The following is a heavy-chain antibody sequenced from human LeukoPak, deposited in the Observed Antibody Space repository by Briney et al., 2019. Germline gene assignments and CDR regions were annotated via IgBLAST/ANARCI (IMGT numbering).Heavy chain of an antibody. CDR1: GGSISSHY. Sequence: SETLSLTCTVSGGSISSHYWSWIRQPPGKGLKWIGYIYYSGSTNYNPSLKSRVTISVDTSKNQFSLKLSSVTAADTAVYYCARVGEGDSSGWYFVFDYWGQGTLVTVSS. CDR2: IYYSGST. D-gene: IGHD6-19*01. V-gene: IGHV4-59*11. J-gene: IGHJ4*02. CDR3: ARVGEGDSSGWYFVFDY.